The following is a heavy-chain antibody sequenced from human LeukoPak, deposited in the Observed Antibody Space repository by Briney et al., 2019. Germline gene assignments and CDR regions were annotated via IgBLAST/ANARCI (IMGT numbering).Heavy chain of an antibody. D-gene: IGHD3-3*01. J-gene: IGHJ3*02. V-gene: IGHV4-4*07. Sequence: SETLSLTCTVSGGSISSYYWSWIRQPAGKGLKWIGRIYTSGSTNYNPSLKSRVTMSVDTSKNQFSLKLSSVTAADTAVYYCARDKHYDFWSGYHPYDAFDIWGQGTMVTVSS. CDR2: IYTSGST. CDR3: ARDKHYDFWSGYHPYDAFDI. CDR1: GGSISSYY.